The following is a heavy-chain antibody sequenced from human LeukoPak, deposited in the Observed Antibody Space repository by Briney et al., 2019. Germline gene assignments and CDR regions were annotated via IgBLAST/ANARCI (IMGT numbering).Heavy chain of an antibody. V-gene: IGHV3-23*01. CDR2: ISGSGGST. CDR1: GFTFSSYA. CDR3: AKGTKHDYGDLDY. Sequence: PGGSLRLSYAASGFTFSSYAMSWVRQAPGKGLEWDSAISGSGGSTYYADSVKGRFTISRDNSKNTLYLQMNSLRAEDTAVYYCAKGTKHDYGDLDYWGQGTLVTVSS. J-gene: IGHJ4*02. D-gene: IGHD4-17*01.